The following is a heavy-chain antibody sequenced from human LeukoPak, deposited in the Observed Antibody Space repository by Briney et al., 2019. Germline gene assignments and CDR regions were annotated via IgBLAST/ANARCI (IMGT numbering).Heavy chain of an antibody. V-gene: IGHV1-24*01. Sequence: GASVKVSCKVSGYTLTELSMHWVRQAPGKGLEWMGGFDPEDGETIYAQKFQGRVTMTEDTSTDTAYMELSSLRSEDMAVYYCATPFGELLNYYYYGMDVWGQGTTVTVSS. CDR3: ATPFGELLNYYYYGMDV. CDR2: FDPEDGET. CDR1: GYTLTELS. D-gene: IGHD3-10*01. J-gene: IGHJ6*02.